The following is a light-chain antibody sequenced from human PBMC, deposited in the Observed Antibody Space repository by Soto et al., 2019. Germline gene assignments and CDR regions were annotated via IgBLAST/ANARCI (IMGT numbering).Light chain of an antibody. CDR2: GAS. V-gene: IGKV3-15*01. CDR3: QQYYDWPIT. Sequence: EIVLTQSPATLSVSPGERATLSCEASQSISSLLAWYQQKHGQAPRLLIYGASTRATGIPARFSGSGSGTDFTLTISSLQSEDFAVYYCQQYYDWPITFGQGTRLEIK. J-gene: IGKJ5*01. CDR1: QSISSL.